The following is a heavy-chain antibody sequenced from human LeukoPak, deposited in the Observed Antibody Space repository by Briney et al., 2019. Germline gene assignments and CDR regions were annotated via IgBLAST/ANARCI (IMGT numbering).Heavy chain of an antibody. CDR1: GGSISSGGYY. D-gene: IGHD2-21*01. Sequence: SETLSLTCTVSGGSISSGGYYWRWIRQHPGKGLEWIGYIYYSGSTYYNPSLKSRVTISVDTSKNQFSLKLSSVTAADPAVYYCARGGGGDWFDPWGQGTLVTVSS. CDR2: IYYSGST. V-gene: IGHV4-31*03. CDR3: ARGGGGDWFDP. J-gene: IGHJ5*02.